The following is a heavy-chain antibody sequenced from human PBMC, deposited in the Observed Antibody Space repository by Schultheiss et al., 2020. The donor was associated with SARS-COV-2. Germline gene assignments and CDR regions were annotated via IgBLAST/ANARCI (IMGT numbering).Heavy chain of an antibody. J-gene: IGHJ4*02. V-gene: IGHV3-72*01. CDR2: TRNKANSYTT. D-gene: IGHD3-22*01. CDR1: GFTFSDHY. Sequence: GGSLRLSCAASGFTFSDHYMDWVRQAPGKGLEWVGRTRNKANSYTTEYAASVKGRFTISRDDSKNSLYLQMNSLKIEDTAVYYCAKDGGPYDSSGYYFDYWGQGTLVTVSS. CDR3: AKDGGPYDSSGYYFDY.